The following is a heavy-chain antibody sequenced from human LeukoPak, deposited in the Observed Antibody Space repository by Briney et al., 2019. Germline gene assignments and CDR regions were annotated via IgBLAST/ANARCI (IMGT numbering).Heavy chain of an antibody. J-gene: IGHJ4*02. CDR3: AREAAAAGTGFDY. CDR2: ISSNSRHI. CDR1: GFTFSTYS. Sequence: GGSLRLSCAASGFTFSTYSMNWVRQAPGKGLEWVSSISSNSRHIYYADSMRGRFTISRDNAKNSLYLQMNSLKPEDTAVYYCAREAAAAGTGFDYWGQGTLVTVSS. V-gene: IGHV3-21*04. D-gene: IGHD6-13*01.